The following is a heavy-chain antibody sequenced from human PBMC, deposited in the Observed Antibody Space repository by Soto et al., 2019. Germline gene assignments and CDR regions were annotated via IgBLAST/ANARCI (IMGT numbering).Heavy chain of an antibody. CDR1: GFTFSSYA. CDR2: ISGSGGST. D-gene: IGHD1-26*01. J-gene: IGHJ4*02. Sequence: EVQLLESGGGLVQPGGSLRLSCAASGFTFSSYAMRWVRQAPVKGLEWDSAISGSGGSTYYADSVKGRFTISRDNSKNTLYLQMNILRAEDTAVYYCARRGSGSYYDYWGQGTLVTVSS. V-gene: IGHV3-23*01. CDR3: ARRGSGSYYDY.